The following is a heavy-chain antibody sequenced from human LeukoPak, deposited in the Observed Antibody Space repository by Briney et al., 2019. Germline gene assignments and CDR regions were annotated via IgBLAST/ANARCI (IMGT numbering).Heavy chain of an antibody. J-gene: IGHJ4*02. CDR2: INHSGST. CDR3: ARGRLGYNYNTVKYYSDY. D-gene: IGHD5-24*01. Sequence: SETLSLTCAVYGGSFSGYYWSWIRQPPGKGLEWIGEINHSGSTNYNPSLKSRVTISVDTSKNQFSLKLSSVTAADTAVYYCARGRLGYNYNTVKYYSDYWGQGTLVTVSS. CDR1: GGSFSGYY. V-gene: IGHV4-34*01.